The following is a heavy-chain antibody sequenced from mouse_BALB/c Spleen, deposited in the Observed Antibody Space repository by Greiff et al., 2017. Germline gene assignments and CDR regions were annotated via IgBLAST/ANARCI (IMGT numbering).Heavy chain of an antibody. V-gene: IGHV1-22*01. CDR1: GYTFTEYT. D-gene: IGHD1-1*01. CDR3: ARRISLLNHFDY. CDR2: INPNNGGT. Sequence: VQLQQSGAELVRPGVSVKISCKTSGYTFTEYTMHWVKQSHGKSLEWIGGINPNNGGTSYNQKFKGKATLTVDKSSSTAYMELRSLTSEDSAVYYCARRISLLNHFDYWGQGTTLTVSS. J-gene: IGHJ2*01.